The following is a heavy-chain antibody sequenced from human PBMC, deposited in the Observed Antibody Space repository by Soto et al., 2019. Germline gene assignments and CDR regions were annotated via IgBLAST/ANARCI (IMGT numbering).Heavy chain of an antibody. J-gene: IGHJ3*02. V-gene: IGHV4-4*02. CDR2: IYHSGST. D-gene: IGHD4-17*01. CDR3: ARDKGIDYGRAFDI. Sequence: PSETLSLTCAFSSCSISSSNWWIWVRQPPGKGLEWIGEIYHSGSTNYNPSLKSRVTISVDKSKNQFSLKLSSVTAADTAVYYCARDKGIDYGRAFDIWGQGTMVT. CDR1: SCSISSSNW.